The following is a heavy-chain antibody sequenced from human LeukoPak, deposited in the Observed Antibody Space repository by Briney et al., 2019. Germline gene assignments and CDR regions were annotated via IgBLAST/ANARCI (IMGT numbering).Heavy chain of an antibody. CDR3: ARHIFIGYCSSTSCYTEHYGMDV. J-gene: IGHJ6*02. V-gene: IGHV1-8*01. D-gene: IGHD2-2*02. CDR2: MNPNSGNT. Sequence: ASVKVSCKASGYTFTSYDINWVRQATGQGLEWMGWMNPNSGNTGYAQKFQGRVTMTRNTSISTAYMELSSLRPEDTAVYYCARHIFIGYCSSTSCYTEHYGMDVWGQGTTVTVSS. CDR1: GYTFTSYD.